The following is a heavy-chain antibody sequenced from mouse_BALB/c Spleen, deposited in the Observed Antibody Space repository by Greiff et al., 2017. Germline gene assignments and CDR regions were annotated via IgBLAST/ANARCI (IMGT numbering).Heavy chain of an antibody. Sequence: QVQLQQPGAELVRPGASVKLSCKASGYTFTSYWMNWVKQRPGQGLEWIGMIDPSDSETHSNQMFKDKATLTVDKSSSTAYMQRSSLTSEDSAVYYGASAFISAAAPFAYWGQGTLVTVSA. V-gene: IGHV1-61*01. CDR1: GYTFTSYW. CDR3: ASAFISAAAPFAY. J-gene: IGHJ3*01. D-gene: IGHD1-2*01. CDR2: IDPSDSET.